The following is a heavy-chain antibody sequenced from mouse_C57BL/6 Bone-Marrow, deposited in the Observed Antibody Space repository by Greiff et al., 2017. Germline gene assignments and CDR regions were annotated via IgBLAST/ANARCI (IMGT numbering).Heavy chain of an antibody. J-gene: IGHJ1*03. CDR2: IYPGSGST. V-gene: IGHV1-55*01. D-gene: IGHD1-1*01. CDR3: AREGGFYYYGSSYYWYFDV. Sequence: QVQLKQPGAELVKPGASVKMSCKASGYTFTSYWITWVKQRPGQGLEWIGDIYPGSGSTNYNEKFKSKATLTVDTSSSTAYMQLSSLTSEDSAVYYCAREGGFYYYGSSYYWYFDVWGTGTTVTVSS. CDR1: GYTFTSYW.